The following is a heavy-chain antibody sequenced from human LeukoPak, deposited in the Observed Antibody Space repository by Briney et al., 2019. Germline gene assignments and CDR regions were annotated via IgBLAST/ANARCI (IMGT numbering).Heavy chain of an antibody. CDR2: IRYDGSNK. D-gene: IGHD4-17*01. J-gene: IGHJ6*03. CDR1: GFTFSSYG. V-gene: IGHV3-30*02. Sequence: GGSLRLSCAASGFTFSSYGMHWVRQAPGKGLEWVAFIRYDGSNKYYADSVKGRFTISRDNSKNTLYLQMNSLRAEDTAVYYCAKDRTPDGDYRNRPYYYYYMDVGGKGTTVTISS. CDR3: AKDRTPDGDYRNRPYYYYYMDV.